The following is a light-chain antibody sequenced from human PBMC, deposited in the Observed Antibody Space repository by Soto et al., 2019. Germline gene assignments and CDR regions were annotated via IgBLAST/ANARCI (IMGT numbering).Light chain of an antibody. Sequence: DIQMTQSPSSLSASVGDRVTITCRASQSISSYLNWYQQKRGKAPKLLIYAASSLQSGVPSRFSGSGSGTDFTLTISSLQPEDFATYYCQQSYSTLRAFGQGTKVEIK. J-gene: IGKJ1*01. CDR3: QQSYSTLRA. V-gene: IGKV1-39*01. CDR2: AAS. CDR1: QSISSY.